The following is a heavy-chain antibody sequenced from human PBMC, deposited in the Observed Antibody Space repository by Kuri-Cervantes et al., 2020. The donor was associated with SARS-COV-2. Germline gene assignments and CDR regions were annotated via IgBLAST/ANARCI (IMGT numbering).Heavy chain of an antibody. CDR1: GYTFTSNA. D-gene: IGHD2-2*01. J-gene: IGHJ4*02. CDR2: VNPNTGNP. CDR3: ASLGYCSSTSCSPFDY. V-gene: IGHV7-4-1*02. Sequence: ASVKVSCKASGYTFTSNAMNWVRQAPGQGLEWMGWVNPNTGNPTYAQGFTGRFVFSLDTSVSTAYLQISSLKAEDTAVYYCASLGYCSSTSCSPFDYWGQGTLVTVSS.